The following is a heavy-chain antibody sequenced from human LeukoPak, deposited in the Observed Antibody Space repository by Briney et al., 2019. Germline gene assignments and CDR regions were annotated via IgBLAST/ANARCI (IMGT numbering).Heavy chain of an antibody. Sequence: SETLSLTCAVYGGTLTDYYWAWIRQPPGKGLDWIGEINHSGSTNYSPSLKSRVTISLDTSNNQCSLKLNSVTAADTAVYYCAGEDWYFDLWGRGTLVTVSS. CDR2: INHSGST. J-gene: IGHJ2*01. CDR3: AGEDWYFDL. CDR1: GGTLTDYY. V-gene: IGHV4-34*01.